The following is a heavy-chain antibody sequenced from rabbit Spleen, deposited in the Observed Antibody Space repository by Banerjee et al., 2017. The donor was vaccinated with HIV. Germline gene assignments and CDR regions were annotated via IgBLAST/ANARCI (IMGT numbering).Heavy chain of an antibody. D-gene: IGHD8-1*01. J-gene: IGHJ6*01. CDR1: GVSFSTSSY. CDR2: IEGGSSTFS. V-gene: IGHV1S40*01. Sequence: QSLEESGGGLVKPEGSLTLTCKASGVSFSTSSYMCWVRQAPGKGLEWIACIEGGSSTFSYFASWAKGRFTCSKASSTTVTLQMTSLTAADTATYFCARDSGSSFSSYGMDLWGQGTLVTVS. CDR3: ARDSGSSFSSYGMDL.